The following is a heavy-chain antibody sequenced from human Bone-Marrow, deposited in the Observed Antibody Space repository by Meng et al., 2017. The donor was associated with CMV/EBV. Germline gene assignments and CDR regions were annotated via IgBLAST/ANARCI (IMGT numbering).Heavy chain of an antibody. CDR1: FTLRGSS. CDR3: APNGGGSYSWFDP. V-gene: IGHV3-23*01. D-gene: IGHD1-26*01. Sequence: FTLRGSSLRWVRQLAGRGLGGVSVSRGSGSSTYYADCVKGRFTISRDNSKNTLYLQMNSLRAEDTAVYYCAPNGGGSYSWFDPWGQGTLVTVSS. J-gene: IGHJ5*02. CDR2: SRGSGSST.